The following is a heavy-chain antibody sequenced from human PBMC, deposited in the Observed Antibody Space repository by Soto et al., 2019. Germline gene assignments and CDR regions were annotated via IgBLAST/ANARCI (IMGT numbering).Heavy chain of an antibody. CDR2: IIPICGTA. Sequence: QVQLVQSGAEVKKPGSSVKVSCKAPGGTFSSYAISWVRQAPGQGLEWMGGIIPICGTANYAQKFQGRVTITADESTSTGYMALSSLRSEDTAVYYCARSQGGSSSLDIYYYYYYGMDVWGQGTTVTVSS. CDR1: GGTFSSYA. J-gene: IGHJ6*02. V-gene: IGHV1-69*01. CDR3: ARSQGGSSSLDIYYYYYYGMDV. D-gene: IGHD2-15*01.